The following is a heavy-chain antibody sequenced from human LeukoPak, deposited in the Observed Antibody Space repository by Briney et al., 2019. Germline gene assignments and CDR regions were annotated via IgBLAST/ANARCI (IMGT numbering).Heavy chain of an antibody. Sequence: SETLSLTCAVYGGSFSGYYWSWIRQPPGKGLEWIGEINHSGSTNYNPSLKSRVTISADTSKNQFSLKLSSVTAADTAVYYCARDHGSGSPDDYWGQGTLVTVSS. CDR1: GGSFSGYY. CDR2: INHSGST. D-gene: IGHD3-10*01. V-gene: IGHV4-34*01. CDR3: ARDHGSGSPDDY. J-gene: IGHJ4*02.